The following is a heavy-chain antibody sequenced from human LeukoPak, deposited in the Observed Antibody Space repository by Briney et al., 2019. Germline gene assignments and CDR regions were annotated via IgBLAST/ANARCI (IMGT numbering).Heavy chain of an antibody. CDR1: GYTFTDYY. Sequence: GATVKISCKASGYTFTDYYMHWVQQAPGKGLEWMGRVDPEDGETIYAEKFQGRVTITADTSTDTAYMELSSLRSEDTAVYYCATDKSPIRYSSGWYPTFDYWAREPWSPSPQ. V-gene: IGHV1-69-2*01. CDR2: VDPEDGET. J-gene: IGHJ4*02. CDR3: ATDKSPIRYSSGWYPTFDY. D-gene: IGHD6-19*01.